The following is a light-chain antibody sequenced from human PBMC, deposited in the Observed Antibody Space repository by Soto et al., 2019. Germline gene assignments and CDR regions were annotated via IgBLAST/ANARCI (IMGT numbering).Light chain of an antibody. CDR2: GAS. CDR3: QQYNNWPPYT. V-gene: IGKV3-15*01. J-gene: IGKJ2*01. Sequence: EVVMTQSPATLSVSPGQRATLSCRASQSVSSNLAWYQQKPGQTPRLLIYGASTRATGIPVRSSGSGSGTQFTLTISSLKSENSAIYYCQQYNNWPPYTFGQGTKVDIK. CDR1: QSVSSN.